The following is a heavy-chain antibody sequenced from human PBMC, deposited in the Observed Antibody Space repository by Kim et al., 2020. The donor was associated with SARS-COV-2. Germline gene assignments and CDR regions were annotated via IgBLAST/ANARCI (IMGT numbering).Heavy chain of an antibody. CDR3: ARAWIGYCSSTSCYPYWYFDL. Sequence: SETLSLTCAVYGGSFSGYYWSWIRQPPGKGLEWIGEINHSGSTNYNPSLKSRVTISVDTSKNQFSLKLSSVTAADTAVYYCARAWIGYCSSTSCYPYWYFDLWGRGTLVTVSS. CDR1: GGSFSGYY. J-gene: IGHJ2*01. V-gene: IGHV4-34*01. CDR2: INHSGST. D-gene: IGHD2-2*01.